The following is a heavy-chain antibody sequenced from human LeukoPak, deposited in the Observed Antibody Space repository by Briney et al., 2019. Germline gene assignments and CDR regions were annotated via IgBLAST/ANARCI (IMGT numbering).Heavy chain of an antibody. Sequence: GSLRLSCAASGFTFSSYSMNWVRQAPGKGLEWVSSISSSSSYVYYADSVKGRFTISRDNAKNSLYLQMNSLRAEDTAVYYCARALGDYGDYRAYYFDYWGQGTLVTVSS. CDR1: GFTFSSYS. J-gene: IGHJ4*02. CDR2: ISSSSSYV. D-gene: IGHD4-17*01. V-gene: IGHV3-21*04. CDR3: ARALGDYGDYRAYYFDY.